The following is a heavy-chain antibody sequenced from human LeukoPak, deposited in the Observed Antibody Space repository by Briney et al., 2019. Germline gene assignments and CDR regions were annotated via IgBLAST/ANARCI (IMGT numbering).Heavy chain of an antibody. Sequence: PGGSLRLSCAASGFTVSSNYMSWVRQAPGKGLEWVSVIYSGGSTYYADSVKGRFTISRDNSKSTLYLQMNSLRAEDTAVYYCAREQKFYYDSSGYYSAFGYWGQGTLVTVSS. D-gene: IGHD3-22*01. CDR3: AREQKFYYDSSGYYSAFGY. CDR1: GFTVSSNY. J-gene: IGHJ4*02. CDR2: IYSGGST. V-gene: IGHV3-66*01.